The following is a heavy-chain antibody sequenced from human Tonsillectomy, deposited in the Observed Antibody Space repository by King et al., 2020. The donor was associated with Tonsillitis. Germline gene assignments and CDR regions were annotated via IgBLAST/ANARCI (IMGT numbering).Heavy chain of an antibody. V-gene: IGHV3-73*02. J-gene: IGHJ4*02. CDR2: IRSKANSYAT. CDR1: GFTFSGSA. Sequence: VQLVESGGGLVQPGGSLKLSCAASGFTFSGSAMHWVRQASGKGLEWVGRIRSKANSYATAYAASVKGRFTISRDDSKNTAYLQMNSLKTEDTAVYYCTRLPVVTHRSAYWGQGTLVTVSS. CDR3: TRLPVVTHRSAY. D-gene: IGHD4-23*01.